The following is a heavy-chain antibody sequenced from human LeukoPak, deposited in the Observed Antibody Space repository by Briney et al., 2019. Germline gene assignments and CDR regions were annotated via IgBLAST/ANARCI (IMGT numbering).Heavy chain of an antibody. CDR2: IIPIFGTA. CDR1: GGTFSSYA. Sequence: SVKVSCTASGGTFSSYAISWVRQAPGQGLEWMGRIIPIFGTANYAQKFQGRVTITTDESTSTAYMELSSLRSEDTAVYYCARGSRYYFDYWGQGTLVTVSS. D-gene: IGHD6-6*01. J-gene: IGHJ4*02. V-gene: IGHV1-69*05. CDR3: ARGSRYYFDY.